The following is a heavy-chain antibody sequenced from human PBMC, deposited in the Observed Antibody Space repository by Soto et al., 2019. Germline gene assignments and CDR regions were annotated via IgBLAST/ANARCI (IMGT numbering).Heavy chain of an antibody. Sequence: ASVKVSCKASGYSFIDYYMHCVRQAPGQGFEWMGRISPKSGGTNYAQKFEGRVTMTWDTSLNTAYMELSSLISEDTAVYYCARPPGYISDWYYFDLWGQGTLVTVSS. CDR2: ISPKSGGT. J-gene: IGHJ4*02. V-gene: IGHV1-2*02. CDR1: GYSFIDYY. CDR3: ARPPGYISDWYYFDL. D-gene: IGHD3-9*01.